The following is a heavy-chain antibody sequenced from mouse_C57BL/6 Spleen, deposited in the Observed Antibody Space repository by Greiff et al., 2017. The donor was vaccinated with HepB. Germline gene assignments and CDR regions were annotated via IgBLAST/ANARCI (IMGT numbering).Heavy chain of an antibody. V-gene: IGHV1-82*01. CDR2: IYPGDGDT. Sequence: QVQLQQSGPELVKPGASVKISCKASGYAFSSSWMNWVKQRPGKGLEWIGRIYPGDGDTNYNGKFKGKATLTADKSSSTAYMQLSSLTSEDSAVYFCARSGPPGDYAMDYWGKGTSATVSS. D-gene: IGHD3-1*01. J-gene: IGHJ4*01. CDR1: GYAFSSSW. CDR3: ARSGPPGDYAMDY.